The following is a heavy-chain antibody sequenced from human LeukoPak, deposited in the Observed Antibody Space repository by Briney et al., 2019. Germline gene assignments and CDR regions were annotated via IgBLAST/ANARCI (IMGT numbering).Heavy chain of an antibody. CDR3: ARGIRLVSRGVSSHYYTDV. D-gene: IGHD2-8*02. CDR1: GDSISGYY. V-gene: IGHV4-59*01. J-gene: IGHJ6*03. Sequence: PSETLSLTCSVSGDSISGYYWSWLRQTPGKGLEWIGYMYDSGSTDYNPSLKSRVTISVDTSKNQVSLKLSSVTAADAAVYFCARGIRLVSRGVSSHYYTDVWGKGTTVIISS. CDR2: MYDSGST.